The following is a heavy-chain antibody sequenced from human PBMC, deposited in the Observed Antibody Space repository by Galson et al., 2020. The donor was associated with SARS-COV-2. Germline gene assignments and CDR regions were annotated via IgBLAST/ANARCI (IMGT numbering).Heavy chain of an antibody. CDR1: GFSFSDYY. J-gene: IGHJ6*02. V-gene: IGHV3-11*06. CDR3: ARVDNVESPNFHHYALDV. CDR2: ISSGSSYI. D-gene: IGHD3-16*01. Sequence: GESLKISCAASGFSFSDYYMSWIRQAPGKGLEWISYISSGSSYINYADSVKGRFTISRDNTKNSLYLQMNSVRVEDTALYYCARVDNVESPNFHHYALDVWGQGTTVTVSS.